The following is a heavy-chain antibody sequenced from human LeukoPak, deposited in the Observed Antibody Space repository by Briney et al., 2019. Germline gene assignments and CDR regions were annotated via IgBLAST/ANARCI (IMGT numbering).Heavy chain of an antibody. CDR3: ARGGGYYPIDY. D-gene: IGHD2-15*01. V-gene: IGHV3-53*01. Sequence: PGGSLRLSCAASGLIVNSKYMNWVRQAPGKGLEWVSVLYSNGRPYYADSVKGRFTISRDTSKNTLYLQVNSLRAEDTAVYYCARGGGYYPIDYWGQGTLVTVSS. CDR1: GLIVNSKY. CDR2: LYSNGRP. J-gene: IGHJ4*02.